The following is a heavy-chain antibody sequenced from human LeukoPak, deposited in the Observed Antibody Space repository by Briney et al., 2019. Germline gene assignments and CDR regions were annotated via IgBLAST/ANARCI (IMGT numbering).Heavy chain of an antibody. J-gene: IGHJ6*02. CDR1: GYSISSGFY. V-gene: IGHV4-38-2*02. CDR2: IYHRGTT. Sequence: PSETLSLTCTVSGYSISSGFYWVWIRQPPGKGLEWIAAIYHRGTTHYNPSLKSRITISVDTSKNQFSPKMNSVTAADTAVYYCARDGSQTSYYSLGMDVWGQGTTVTVSS. CDR3: ARDGSQTSYYSLGMDV. D-gene: IGHD1-26*01.